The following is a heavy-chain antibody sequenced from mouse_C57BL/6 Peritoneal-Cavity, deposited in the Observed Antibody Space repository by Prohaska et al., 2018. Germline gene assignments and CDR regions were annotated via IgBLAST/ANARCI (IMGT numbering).Heavy chain of an antibody. CDR2: IDPSDSYT. J-gene: IGHJ3*01. CDR3: ARSYDGYYVHFAY. D-gene: IGHD2-3*01. CDR1: GYTFTSYW. Sequence: GAELVMPGASVKLSCKASGYTFTSYWMHWVKQRPGQGLEWIGEIDPSDSYTNYNQKFKGKATLTVDKSSSTAYMQLSSLTSEDSAVYYCARSYDGYYVHFAYWGQGTLVTVSA. V-gene: IGHV1-69*01.